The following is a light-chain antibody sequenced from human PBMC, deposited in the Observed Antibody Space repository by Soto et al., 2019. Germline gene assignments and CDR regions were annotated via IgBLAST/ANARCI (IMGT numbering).Light chain of an antibody. J-gene: IGKJ1*01. CDR3: QQYNRYAVT. Sequence: DIQMTQSPSTLSASVGDRVTITCRASQSASTFLAWYQQKPGQAPKLLIYDASTLQSGVPSRFSASGSGTEFALTISGLQPDDFAVYNCQQYNRYAVTFGQGTKVEIK. V-gene: IGKV1-5*01. CDR2: DAS. CDR1: QSASTF.